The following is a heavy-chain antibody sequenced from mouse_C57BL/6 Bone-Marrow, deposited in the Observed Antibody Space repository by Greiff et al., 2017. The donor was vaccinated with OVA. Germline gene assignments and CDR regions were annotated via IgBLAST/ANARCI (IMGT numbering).Heavy chain of an antibody. CDR3: TREGYYGSSQLGFAY. V-gene: IGHV5-9-1*02. Sequence: EVQGVESGEGLVKPGGSLKLSCAASGFTFSSYAMSWVRQTPEKRLEWVAYISSGGDYIYYADTVKGRFTISRDNARNTLTLQRISLKSEDTAMYYCTREGYYGSSQLGFAYWGQGTLVTVSA. CDR2: ISSGGDYI. D-gene: IGHD1-1*01. J-gene: IGHJ3*01. CDR1: GFTFSSYA.